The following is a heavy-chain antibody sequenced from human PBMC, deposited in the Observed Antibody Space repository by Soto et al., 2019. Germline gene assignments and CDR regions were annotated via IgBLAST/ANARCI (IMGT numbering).Heavy chain of an antibody. CDR1: GGSISSGDYY. Sequence: QVQLQESGPGLVKPSQTLSLTCTVSGGSISSGDYYWSWIRQHPGKGLQWVGYIFYSGSTYYNPSLKSRLVMSIDTSTNQFSLKLRSVTAADTAVYYCVRGKWELPLGYYYYGMDVWGQGTTVTVSS. D-gene: IGHD1-26*01. CDR2: IFYSGST. V-gene: IGHV4-31*03. CDR3: VRGKWELPLGYYYYGMDV. J-gene: IGHJ6*02.